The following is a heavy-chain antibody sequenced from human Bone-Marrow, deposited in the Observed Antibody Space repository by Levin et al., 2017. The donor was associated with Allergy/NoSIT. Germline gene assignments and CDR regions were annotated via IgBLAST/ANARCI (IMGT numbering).Heavy chain of an antibody. Sequence: ASVKVSCKASGYNFTDYYIHWVRQAPGQGLEWMGWLNPNSGGTNYAQKFQGRVIVTRDTSISTAYMELSRLRSDDTAVYYCARGARISGWNNWGQGTLVTVSS. J-gene: IGHJ4*02. V-gene: IGHV1-2*02. CDR3: ARGARISGWNN. CDR2: LNPNSGGT. CDR1: GYNFTDYY. D-gene: IGHD1/OR15-1a*01.